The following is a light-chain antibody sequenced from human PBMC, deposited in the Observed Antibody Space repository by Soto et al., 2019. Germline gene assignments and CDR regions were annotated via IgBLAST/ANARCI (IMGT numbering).Light chain of an antibody. V-gene: IGKV1-27*01. Sequence: DIQMTQSPSSLSASVGDRDTITCRASHDISNYLAWYQQKPGNVPKLLIYAASTLQSGAPSRFSGSGSGTYFTRTTSSLQPADVATEYCQKYNSAACTFGQGTR. J-gene: IGKJ5*01. CDR2: AAS. CDR1: HDISNY. CDR3: QKYNSAACT.